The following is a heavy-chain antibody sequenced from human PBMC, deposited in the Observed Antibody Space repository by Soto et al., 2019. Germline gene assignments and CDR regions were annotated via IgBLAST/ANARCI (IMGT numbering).Heavy chain of an antibody. Sequence: ASVKVSCKASGYTFTIYAMHWVRQAPGQRLEWMGWINAGNGNTKYSQKFQGRVTITRDTSASTAYMELSSLRSEDTAVYYCARDRITIFGDNWFDPWGQGTLVTVSS. D-gene: IGHD3-3*01. CDR3: ARDRITIFGDNWFDP. V-gene: IGHV1-3*01. CDR2: INAGNGNT. J-gene: IGHJ5*02. CDR1: GYTFTIYA.